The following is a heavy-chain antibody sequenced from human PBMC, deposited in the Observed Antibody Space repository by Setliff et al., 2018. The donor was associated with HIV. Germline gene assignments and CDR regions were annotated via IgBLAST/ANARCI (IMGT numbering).Heavy chain of an antibody. D-gene: IGHD4-17*01. Sequence: ASVKVSCKTSGYNFENYDINWVRQAPGQGLEWMGWINANSGSPTYAQAFTGRFFFSVDTAVATAYLQINNLKTEDTAVYFCARGLYGDYGGDLNWLDPWGHGTQVTVSS. J-gene: IGHJ5*02. V-gene: IGHV7-4-1*02. CDR2: INANSGSP. CDR3: ARGLYGDYGGDLNWLDP. CDR1: GYNFENYD.